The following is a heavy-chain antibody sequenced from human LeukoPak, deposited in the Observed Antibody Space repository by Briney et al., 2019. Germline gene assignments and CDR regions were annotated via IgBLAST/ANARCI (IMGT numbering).Heavy chain of an antibody. J-gene: IGHJ4*02. D-gene: IGHD6-19*01. CDR3: ARDVPVAGTVY. CDR2: ISSSSSYI. V-gene: IGHV3-21*01. CDR1: GFTFSSYA. Sequence: GGSLRLSCAASGFTFSSYAMSWVRQAPGKGLEWVSSISSSSSYIYYADSVKGRFTISRDNAKNSLYLQMNSLRAEDTAVYYCARDVPVAGTVYWGQGTLVTVSS.